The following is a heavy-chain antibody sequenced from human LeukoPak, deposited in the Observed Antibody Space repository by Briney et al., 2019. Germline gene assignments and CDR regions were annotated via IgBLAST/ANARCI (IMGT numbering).Heavy chain of an antibody. V-gene: IGHV4-39*01. CDR3: ARGVCGYNYRNFDQ. J-gene: IGHJ4*02. Sequence: SETLSLTCTVSGGSISSGSYYWGWIRQPPGKGLEWIGSIYYSGSTYYNPSLKSRVTISVDTSKNQFSLRLNSVTAADTAVYYCARGVCGYNYRNFDQWGQGTRVTVSS. CDR1: GGSISSGSYY. CDR2: IYYSGST. D-gene: IGHD5-24*01.